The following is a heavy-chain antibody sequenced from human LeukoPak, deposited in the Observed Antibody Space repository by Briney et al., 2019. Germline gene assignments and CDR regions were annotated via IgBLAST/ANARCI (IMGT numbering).Heavy chain of an antibody. Sequence: GGSLRPSCAASGFTFSSYGMHWVRQAPGEGLEWVAFIRYDGSNKYYADSVKGRFTISRDNSKNTLYLQMNSLRAEDTAVYYCATGATLLWIGDHRGGWFDPWGQGTLVTVSS. J-gene: IGHJ5*02. D-gene: IGHD3-10*01. CDR1: GFTFSSYG. CDR3: ATGATLLWIGDHRGGWFDP. V-gene: IGHV3-30*02. CDR2: IRYDGSNK.